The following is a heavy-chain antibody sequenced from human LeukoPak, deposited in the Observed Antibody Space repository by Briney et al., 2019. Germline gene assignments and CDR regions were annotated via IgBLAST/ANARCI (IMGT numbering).Heavy chain of an antibody. D-gene: IGHD2-2*01. CDR1: GGSFSGYY. J-gene: IGHJ4*02. Sequence: PSETLSLTCAVYGGSFSGYYWSWIRQPPGKGLEWIGEINHSGSTNYNPSLKSRVTISVDTSKNQFSLKLSSVTAADTAVYYCAREVIPNGFDYWGQGTLVTVSS. CDR3: AREVIPNGFDY. V-gene: IGHV4-34*01. CDR2: INHSGST.